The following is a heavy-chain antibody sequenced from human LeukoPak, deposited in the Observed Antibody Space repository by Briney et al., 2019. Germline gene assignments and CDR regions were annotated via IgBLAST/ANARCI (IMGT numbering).Heavy chain of an antibody. J-gene: IGHJ4*02. Sequence: GGSLRLSCAASGFTFSSYVMSWVRQAPGKGLEWVSNIGGSVGSMFYAASVKGRFAISRDNSKNTLFLRMNNLRVEDTAVYYCAKRGNSWDLFDYWGQGTLVTVSS. CDR2: IGGSVGSM. V-gene: IGHV3-23*01. D-gene: IGHD6-13*01. CDR1: GFTFSSYV. CDR3: AKRGNSWDLFDY.